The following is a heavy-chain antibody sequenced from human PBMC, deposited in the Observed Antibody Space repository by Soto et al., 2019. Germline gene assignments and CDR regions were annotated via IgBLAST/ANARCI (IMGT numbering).Heavy chain of an antibody. CDR3: ARGLSAVPSYLDY. CDR2: ISWNSGNI. CDR1: GFTFDDYV. V-gene: IGHV3-9*01. J-gene: IGHJ4*02. Sequence: DVQLVESGGGLVQPGRSLRLSCVASGFTFDDYVMHWVRQVPGKGLEWVSGISWNSGNIDYADSVKGRFTISRDNAMNSLDLQMTSLRPEDTALYYCARGLSAVPSYLDYWGQGTLVTVSS. D-gene: IGHD3-16*01.